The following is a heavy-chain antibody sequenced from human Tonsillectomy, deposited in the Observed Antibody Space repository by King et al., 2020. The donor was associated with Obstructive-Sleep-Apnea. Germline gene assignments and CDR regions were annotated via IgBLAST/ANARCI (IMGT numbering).Heavy chain of an antibody. Sequence: QLQESGPGLVKPSETLSLTCTVSDDSISNNYYWGWIRQPPGKGLEWIGTIYHSGATYYNPSLKSRVTISVDTSKNHFSLKLNSVTAADTAVYYCARARPPPIVVVVLADDIPYGMDVWGQGTTVTVSS. D-gene: IGHD2-15*01. CDR2: IYHSGAT. CDR1: DDSISNNYY. CDR3: ARARPPPIVVVVLADDIPYGMDV. V-gene: IGHV4-38-2*02. J-gene: IGHJ6*02.